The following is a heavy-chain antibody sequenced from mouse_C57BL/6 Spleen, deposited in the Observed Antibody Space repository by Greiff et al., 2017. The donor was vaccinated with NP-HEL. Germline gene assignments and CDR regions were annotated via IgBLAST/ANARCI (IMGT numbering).Heavy chain of an antibody. CDR2: ISYDGSN. Sequence: ESGPGLVKPSQSLSLTCSVTGYSITSGYYWNWIRQFPGNKLEWMGYISYDGSNNYNPSLKNRISITRDTSKNQFFLKLNSVTTEDTATYYCASEEGFAYWGQGTLVTVSA. J-gene: IGHJ3*01. V-gene: IGHV3-6*01. CDR1: GYSITSGYY. CDR3: ASEEGFAY.